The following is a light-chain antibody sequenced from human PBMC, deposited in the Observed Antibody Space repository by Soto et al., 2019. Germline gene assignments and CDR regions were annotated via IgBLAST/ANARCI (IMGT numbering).Light chain of an antibody. Sequence: EIVMTQSPATLSVSPGERATLSCRASQSVSSYLAWYQQKPGQAPRLLIYDASTRATGIPARFSGSESGTDFTLTISRLEPEDFAVYYCQQYSSLPRTFGQGTKVDIK. J-gene: IGKJ1*01. CDR2: DAS. CDR1: QSVSSY. V-gene: IGKV3D-15*01. CDR3: QQYSSLPRT.